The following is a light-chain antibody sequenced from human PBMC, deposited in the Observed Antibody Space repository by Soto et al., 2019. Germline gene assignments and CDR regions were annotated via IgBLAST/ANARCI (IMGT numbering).Light chain of an antibody. J-gene: IGLJ2*01. CDR2: SNN. V-gene: IGLV1-44*01. CDR1: SSNIGSNT. Sequence: QAVVTQPPSASGTSGQRVTISCSGSSSNIGSNTVNWYQQLPGTAPKLLIYSNNQRPSGVPDRFSGSKSGTSASLAISGLQSEDEADYYCAAWDDSLNVVFGGGTKLTVL. CDR3: AAWDDSLNVV.